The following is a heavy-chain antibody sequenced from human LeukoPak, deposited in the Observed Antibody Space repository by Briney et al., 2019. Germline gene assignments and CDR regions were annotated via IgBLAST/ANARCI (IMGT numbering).Heavy chain of an antibody. D-gene: IGHD3-22*01. CDR2: IYTGGNT. V-gene: IGHV3-53*01. CDR3: ARAQDGYSE. CDR1: GFTVSSNY. Sequence: GGSLRLSCAASGFTVSSNYMSWVRQAPGKGLEWVSVIYTGGNTHYADSVKGRFTISRDSYKNTLYLQMNSLRAEDTAVYYCARAQDGYSEWGQGTLVTVSS. J-gene: IGHJ4*02.